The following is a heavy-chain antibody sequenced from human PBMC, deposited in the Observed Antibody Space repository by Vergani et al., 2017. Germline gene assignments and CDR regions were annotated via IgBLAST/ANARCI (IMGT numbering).Heavy chain of an antibody. Sequence: EVQLVESGGGLVKPGGSLRLSCAASGFTFSSYAMSWVRQAPGKGLEWVSAISGSGGSTYYADSVKGRFTISRENSKNTLYLQMNRLRAENTAVYYSAKGHMRGIQRCGGDYWGQVTLVTVSS. CDR2: ISGSGGST. D-gene: IGHD5-18*01. CDR3: AKGHMRGIQRCGGDY. J-gene: IGHJ4*02. V-gene: IGHV3-23*04. CDR1: GFTFSSYA.